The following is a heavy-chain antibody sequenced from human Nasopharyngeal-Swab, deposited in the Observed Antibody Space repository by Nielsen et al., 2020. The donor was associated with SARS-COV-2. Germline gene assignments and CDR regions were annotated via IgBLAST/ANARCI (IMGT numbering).Heavy chain of an antibody. CDR3: ARGIAAAGTRFHYYYYYYMDV. D-gene: IGHD6-13*01. CDR2: VYTSGNT. J-gene: IGHJ6*03. Sequence: SETLSLTCTVSSGSVGSYHWSWIRQPPGKGLEWIGFVYTSGNTDYNPSLKSRGTISMDTSKNQFSLKLSSVTAADTAVYYCARGIAAAGTRFHYYYYYYMDVWGKGTTVTVSS. CDR1: SGSVGSYH. V-gene: IGHV4-4*08.